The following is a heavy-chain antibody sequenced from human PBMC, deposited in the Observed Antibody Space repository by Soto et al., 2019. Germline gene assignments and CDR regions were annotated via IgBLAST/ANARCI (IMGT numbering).Heavy chain of an antibody. J-gene: IGHJ4*02. CDR3: AKDPRHYDILTGYGGAYFDY. CDR2: ISYDGSNK. V-gene: IGHV3-30*18. D-gene: IGHD3-9*01. CDR1: GFTFSSYG. Sequence: QVQLVESGGGVVQPGRSLRLSCAASGFTFSSYGMHWVRQAPGKGLEWVAVISYDGSNKYYADSVKGRFSISRDNSKNTLYMQMNSLRGEDTAVYYCAKDPRHYDILTGYGGAYFDYWGQGTLVTVSS.